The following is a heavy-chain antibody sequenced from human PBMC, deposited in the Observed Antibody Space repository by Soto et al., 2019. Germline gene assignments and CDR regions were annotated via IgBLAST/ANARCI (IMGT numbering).Heavy chain of an antibody. V-gene: IGHV4-30-4*01. CDR2: IYYSGNT. J-gene: IGHJ4*02. D-gene: IGHD3-16*01. Sequence: PSETLSLTCTVSGGSTSSDNYWSWIRQPPGKGLEWIGHIYYSGNTDYNPSLKSRLAISIDTSKNQFSLKLSSVTAADTAVYFCAREGGESSDGLYYFDSCGQGSLVTV. CDR1: GGSTSSDNY. CDR3: AREGGESSDGLYYFDS.